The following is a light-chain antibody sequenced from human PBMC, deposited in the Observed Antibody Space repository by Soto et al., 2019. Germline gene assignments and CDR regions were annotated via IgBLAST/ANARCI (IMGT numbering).Light chain of an antibody. Sequence: EIVMTQSPATLSVSPGERATLSCRASQSVSSNLAWYQQKPGQAPRLLIYGAYTRATGIPARFSGSGSGTEFTLTISSLQSEDFAVYYCQQCNNWPLTFGQGTRVEIK. CDR1: QSVSSN. CDR2: GAY. J-gene: IGKJ1*01. V-gene: IGKV3-15*01. CDR3: QQCNNWPLT.